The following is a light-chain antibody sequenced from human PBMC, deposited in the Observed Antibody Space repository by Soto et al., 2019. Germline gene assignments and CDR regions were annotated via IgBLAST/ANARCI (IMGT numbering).Light chain of an antibody. CDR3: QQRSDWQYT. CDR2: DTS. J-gene: IGKJ2*01. CDR1: QSVSSN. Sequence: EIVLTQSPATLSLSPGERATLSCRASQSVSSNLAWYQQKPGQAPRLLIYDTSNRATGIPARFSGSGSGTEFTLTISSLEPEDFAIYYCQQRSDWQYTFGQGTKLEI. V-gene: IGKV3-11*01.